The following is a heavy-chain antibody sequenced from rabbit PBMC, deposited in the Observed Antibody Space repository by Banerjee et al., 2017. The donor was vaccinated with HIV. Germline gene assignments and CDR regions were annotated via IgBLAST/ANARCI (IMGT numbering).Heavy chain of an antibody. J-gene: IGHJ2*01. Sequence: QEQLVESGGGLVQPGGSLKLSCTASGFSFSNKAVMCWVRQAPGKGLEWIACINAITGKAVYASWAKGRFTFSKTSSTTVTLQMTSLTAADTATYFCARDSGDWCFDVWGPGTLVTVS. CDR1: GFSFSNKAV. CDR2: INAITGKA. V-gene: IGHV1S45*01. D-gene: IGHD1-1*01. CDR3: ARDSGDWCFDV.